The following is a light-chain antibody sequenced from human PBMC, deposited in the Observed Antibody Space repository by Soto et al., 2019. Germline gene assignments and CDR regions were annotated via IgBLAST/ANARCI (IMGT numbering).Light chain of an antibody. CDR2: GAS. CDR1: QSVSSSY. J-gene: IGKJ4*01. CDR3: QQYGSSPLT. Sequence: EIVLTQSPGTLSLSPGERATLSCRASQSVSSSYLAWYQQKPGQAPRLLIYGASSRATGIPDRFSGSGSGKVFTLTISRLEPEDFAVYYCQQYGSSPLTFGGGTKVDIK. V-gene: IGKV3-20*01.